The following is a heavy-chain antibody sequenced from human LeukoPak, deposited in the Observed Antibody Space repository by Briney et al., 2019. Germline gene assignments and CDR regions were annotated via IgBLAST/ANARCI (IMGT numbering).Heavy chain of an antibody. V-gene: IGHV4-59*12. CDR2: VDYSGTA. CDR1: GGSISSYY. Sequence: SETLSLTCTVSGGSISSYYWSWIRQPPGKVLEWIGSVDYSGTAYYNPSLRSRVTISLDASKNQFSVRLTSLNAADTAVYFCARDSPEGTYAFDNWGQGTLVTVSS. J-gene: IGHJ4*02. D-gene: IGHD3-16*01. CDR3: ARDSPEGTYAFDN.